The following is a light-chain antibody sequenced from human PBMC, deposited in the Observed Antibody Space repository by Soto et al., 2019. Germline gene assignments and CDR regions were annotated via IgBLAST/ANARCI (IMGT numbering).Light chain of an antibody. V-gene: IGKV3-15*01. CDR1: QSVRSN. CDR3: QQYNTWPPTT. CDR2: GAS. Sequence: EIVMTQSPATLSVSPGERVTLSCRASQSVRSNLAWYQQKPGQAPRLLIYGASTRATGIPARFSGSGSGTDFTLTISSLQSEDFAVYFCQQYNTWPPTTFGQGTRLEIK. J-gene: IGKJ5*01.